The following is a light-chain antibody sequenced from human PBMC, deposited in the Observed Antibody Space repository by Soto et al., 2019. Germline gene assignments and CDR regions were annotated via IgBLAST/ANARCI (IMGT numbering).Light chain of an antibody. V-gene: IGLV1-51*01. J-gene: IGLJ2*01. CDR3: ATWDGSLSAVV. CDR1: TSNIGSNY. Sequence: QSVLTQPPSVSAAPGQRVTISCSGSTSNIGSNYVSWYQHLPGTTPKLLIYDNNKRPSGIPDRFSGSKSGTSATLGITGLQTGDEADYYCATWDGSLSAVVFGGGTKLTVL. CDR2: DNN.